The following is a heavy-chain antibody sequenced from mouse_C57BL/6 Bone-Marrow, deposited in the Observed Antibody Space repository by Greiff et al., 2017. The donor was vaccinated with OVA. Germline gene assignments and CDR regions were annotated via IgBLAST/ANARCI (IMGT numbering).Heavy chain of an antibody. V-gene: IGHV5-9-1*02. CDR2: ISSGGDYI. D-gene: IGHD2-4*01. Sequence: EVQRVESGGGLVQPGGSRKLSCAASGFTFSSYAMSWVRQTPEKRLEWVAYISSGGDYIYYADTVKGRFTISRDNARNTLYLQMSSLKSEDTAMYYCTRGGGIYYDYDGGSWFAYWGQGTLVTVSA. J-gene: IGHJ3*01. CDR1: GFTFSSYA. CDR3: TRGGGIYYDYDGGSWFAY.